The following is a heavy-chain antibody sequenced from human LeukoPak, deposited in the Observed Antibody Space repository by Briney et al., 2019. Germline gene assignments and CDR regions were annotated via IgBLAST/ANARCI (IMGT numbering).Heavy chain of an antibody. V-gene: IGHV1-46*01. CDR3: ARARSLTTVTNGGFDY. D-gene: IGHD4-17*01. CDR2: INPSGGST. J-gene: IGHJ4*02. Sequence: GASVRVSCKASGYTFTSYYMHWVRQAPGQGLEWMGTINPSGGSTSYAQKFQGRVTMTRDMSTSTVYMELSSLRSEDTAVYYCARARSLTTVTNGGFDYWGQGTLVTVSS. CDR1: GYTFTSYY.